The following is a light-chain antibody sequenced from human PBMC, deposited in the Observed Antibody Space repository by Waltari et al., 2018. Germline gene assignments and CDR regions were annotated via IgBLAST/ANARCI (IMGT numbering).Light chain of an antibody. CDR2: DAS. CDR3: QKYVSLPAT. J-gene: IGKJ1*01. V-gene: IGKV3-20*01. CDR1: RSVSKY. Sequence: EIVLTQSPGTLSLSPGERATLSCRASRSVSKYLAWYQQKPGQAPRLLIYDASTRATGVPGRFSGSGSGTDFSRTISRLEPEDFSVYYCQKYVSLPATFGQGTKVEIK.